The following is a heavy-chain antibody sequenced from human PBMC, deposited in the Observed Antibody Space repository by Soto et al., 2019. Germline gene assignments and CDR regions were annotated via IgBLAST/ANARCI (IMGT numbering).Heavy chain of an antibody. D-gene: IGHD4-17*01. CDR2: IYYSGST. CDR1: GGSVSSGSYY. CDR3: ARGGATVVTSFDY. V-gene: IGHV4-61*01. Sequence: QVQLQESGPGLVKPSETLSLTCTVSGGSVSSGSYYWSWIRQPPGKGLEWIGYIYYSGSTNYNPSLKSRVTLPVDTSKNQFSLKLSSVTAADTAVYYCARGGATVVTSFDYWGQGTLVTVSS. J-gene: IGHJ4*02.